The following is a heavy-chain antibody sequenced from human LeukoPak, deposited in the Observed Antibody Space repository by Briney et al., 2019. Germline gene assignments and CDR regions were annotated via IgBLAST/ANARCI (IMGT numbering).Heavy chain of an antibody. D-gene: IGHD6-13*01. CDR1: GFTFSENN. CDR3: AKDYDSSSWYHRNYFDY. Sequence: GGSLRLSCAASGFTFSENNVHWVRQAPGKGLEWVALLSNDGNSYAYADSVKGRFTISRDNTKNTLYLQMNSLRAEDTAVYYCAKDYDSSSWYHRNYFDYWGQGTLVTVSS. CDR2: LSNDGNSY. J-gene: IGHJ4*02. V-gene: IGHV3-30*18.